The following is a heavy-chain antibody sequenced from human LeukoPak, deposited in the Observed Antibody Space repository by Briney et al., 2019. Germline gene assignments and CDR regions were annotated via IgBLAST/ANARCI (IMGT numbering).Heavy chain of an antibody. CDR1: GYTFTGYY. CDR2: INPNSGGT. D-gene: IGHD2-2*01. Sequence: ASVKVSCKASGYTFTGYYMHWVRQAPGQGLEWMGRINPNSGGTNYAQKFQGRVTMTRDTSTSTAYMELSRLRSDDTAVYYCARVRDIVVVPAAISPAHYYYGMDVWGQGTTVTVSS. V-gene: IGHV1-2*06. CDR3: ARVRDIVVVPAAISPAHYYYGMDV. J-gene: IGHJ6*02.